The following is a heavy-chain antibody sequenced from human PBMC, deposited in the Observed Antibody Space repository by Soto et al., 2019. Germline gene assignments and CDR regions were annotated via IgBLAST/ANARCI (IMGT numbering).Heavy chain of an antibody. Sequence: KPSETLSLTFGGSGDFISRGNWWSWVRQPPGKGLEWIGEIYDTGTINYNPSLKSRVTISVDKSKNQFSLNVKSVTAADTAVYYCARGTXQGPSFGSAWYEFPFDPWGPGTPVTVSS. J-gene: IGHJ5*02. CDR2: IYDTGTI. V-gene: IGHV4-4*02. CDR1: GDFISRGNW. CDR3: ARGTXQGPSFGSAWYEFPFDP. D-gene: IGHD6-19*01.